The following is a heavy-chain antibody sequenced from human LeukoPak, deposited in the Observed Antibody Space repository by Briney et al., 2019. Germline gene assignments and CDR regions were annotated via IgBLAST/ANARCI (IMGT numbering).Heavy chain of an antibody. J-gene: IGHJ4*02. D-gene: IGHD3-22*01. CDR3: ARGPTTTGRGDDYYYDSSGYYPY. CDR2: INSDGSST. CDR1: GFTFSSYW. V-gene: IGHV3-74*01. Sequence: GGPLRLSCAASGFTFSSYWMHWVRQAPGKGLVWVSRINSDGSSTSYADSVKGRFTISRDNAKNTLYLQMNSLRAEDTAVYYCARGPTTTGRGDDYYYDSSGYYPYWGQGTLVTVSS.